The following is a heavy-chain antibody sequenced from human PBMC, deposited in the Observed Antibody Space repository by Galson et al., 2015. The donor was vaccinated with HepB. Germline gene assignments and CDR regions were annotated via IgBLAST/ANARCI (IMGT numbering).Heavy chain of an antibody. V-gene: IGHV4-30-4*01. CDR1: GGSISSGDYY. CDR3: ARESWYYDSSGYSYFDY. D-gene: IGHD3-22*01. J-gene: IGHJ4*02. Sequence: TLSLTCTVSGGSISSGDYYWSWIRQPPGKGLEWIGYIYYSGSTYYNPSLKSRVTISVDTSKNQFSLKLSSVTAADTAVYYCARESWYYDSSGYSYFDYWGQGTLVTVSS. CDR2: IYYSGST.